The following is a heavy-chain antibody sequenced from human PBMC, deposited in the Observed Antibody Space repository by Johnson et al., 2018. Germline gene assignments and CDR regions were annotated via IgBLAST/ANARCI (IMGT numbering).Heavy chain of an antibody. D-gene: IGHD3-10*01. J-gene: IGHJ6*03. CDR2: LSSSSSYI. V-gene: IGHV3-21*01. Sequence: VQLVESGGGLVKPGGSXRLSCAASGFPFSSYSMNWVRQAPGKGLEWVSSLSSSSSYIYYADSVKGRFTISRDNAKNSLYLQMNSLRAEDTAVYYCARDRAAYYYYYMDVWGKGTTVTVSS. CDR1: GFPFSSYS. CDR3: ARDRAAYYYYYMDV.